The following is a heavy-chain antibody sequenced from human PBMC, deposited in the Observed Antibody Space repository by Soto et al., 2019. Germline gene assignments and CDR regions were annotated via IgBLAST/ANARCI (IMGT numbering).Heavy chain of an antibody. J-gene: IGHJ4*02. CDR3: ARDYDILTRRDY. Sequence: EVQLVESGGGLVKPGGSLRLSCAASGFTFSSYSMNWVRQAPGKGLECVSSISSSSSYIYYADSVKGRFTISRDNAKHSLYLQINSLRAEDTAVYYGARDYDILTRRDYWGQGTLVTVSS. CDR2: ISSSSSYI. D-gene: IGHD3-9*01. CDR1: GFTFSSYS. V-gene: IGHV3-21*01.